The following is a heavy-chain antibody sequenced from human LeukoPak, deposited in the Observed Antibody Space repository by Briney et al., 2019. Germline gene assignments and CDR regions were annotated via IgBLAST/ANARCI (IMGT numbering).Heavy chain of an antibody. CDR3: ARDRGGPGFTYGQPLDY. V-gene: IGHV3-48*04. CDR2: ISSSSSTI. J-gene: IGHJ4*02. Sequence: GGSLRLSCAASGFTFSSYSMNWVRQAPGKGLEWVSYISSSSSTIYYADSVKGRFTLSRDNAKNSLYLQMNSLRAEDTAVYYCARDRGGPGFTYGQPLDYWGQGTLVTVSS. CDR1: GFTFSSYS. D-gene: IGHD5-18*01.